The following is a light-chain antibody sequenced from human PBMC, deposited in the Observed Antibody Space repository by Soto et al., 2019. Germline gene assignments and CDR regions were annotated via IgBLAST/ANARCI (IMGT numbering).Light chain of an antibody. CDR2: GAS. CDR3: QQSYTSSFN. J-gene: IGKJ2*01. Sequence: DIQMTQSPSSLSASVGDRVTITCRASQNINSYLNWVQHKPGKAPKLLIYGASSLQSGVPSRFSGSGSGTDFTLTISSLLPEDFATYYCQQSYTSSFNFGQGTKLDI. V-gene: IGKV1-39*01. CDR1: QNINSY.